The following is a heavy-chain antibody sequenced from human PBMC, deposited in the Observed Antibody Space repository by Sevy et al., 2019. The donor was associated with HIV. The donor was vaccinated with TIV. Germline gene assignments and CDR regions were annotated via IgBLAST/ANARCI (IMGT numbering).Heavy chain of an antibody. V-gene: IGHV3-7*01. J-gene: IGHJ4*02. D-gene: IGHD2-2*01. CDR1: GFTFSSYW. CDR2: IKQDGSEK. CDR3: ARVEGEDIVLVPAAPFDY. Sequence: GSLRLSCAASGFTFSSYWMSWVRQAPGKGLEWVANIKQDGSEKYYVDSVKGRFTISRDNAKNSLYLQMNSLRAEDTAVYYCARVEGEDIVLVPAAPFDYWGQGTLVTVSS.